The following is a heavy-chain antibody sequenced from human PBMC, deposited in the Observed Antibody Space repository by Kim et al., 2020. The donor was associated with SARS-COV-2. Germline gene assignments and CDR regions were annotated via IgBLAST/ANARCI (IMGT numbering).Heavy chain of an antibody. CDR2: INPNSGGT. J-gene: IGHJ4*02. CDR3: ARVKHHLGDIDY. CDR1: GYTFTGYY. V-gene: IGHV1-2*02. D-gene: IGHD3-10*01. Sequence: ASVKVSCKASGYTFTGYYMHWVRQAPGQGLEWMGWINPNSGGTNYAQKFQGRVTMTRDTSISTAYMELCRLRSDDTAVYYCARVKHHLGDIDYWGQGTLVTVSS.